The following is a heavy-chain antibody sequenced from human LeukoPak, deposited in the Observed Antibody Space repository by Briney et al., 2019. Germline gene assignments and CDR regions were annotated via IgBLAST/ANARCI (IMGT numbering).Heavy chain of an antibody. Sequence: KPSETLSLTCAVYGGSFSGYHWTWIRQSPGKGLEWIGDINPSGSTYYNPSLKSRVTISVDRSKNQFSLKLSSVTAADTAVYYCARDRNDYGGNGDYWYFDLWGRGTLVTVSS. CDR2: INPSGST. V-gene: IGHV4-34*01. CDR1: GGSFSGYH. D-gene: IGHD4-23*01. J-gene: IGHJ2*01. CDR3: ARDRNDYGGNGDYWYFDL.